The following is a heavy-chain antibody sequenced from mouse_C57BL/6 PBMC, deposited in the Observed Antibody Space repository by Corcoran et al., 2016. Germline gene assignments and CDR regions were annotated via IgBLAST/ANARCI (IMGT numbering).Heavy chain of an antibody. CDR2: IDPEDGET. D-gene: IGHD4-1*01. CDR3: ALTGAWFAY. Sequence: EVQLQQSGAELVKPGASVKLSCTASGFNIKDYYMHWVKQRTEQGLEWIGRIDPEDGETKYDPKFQGKATITADTSSNTAYLQLSSLTSEDTAVYYCALTGAWFAYWGQGTLVTVSA. J-gene: IGHJ3*01. V-gene: IGHV14-2*01. CDR1: GFNIKDYY.